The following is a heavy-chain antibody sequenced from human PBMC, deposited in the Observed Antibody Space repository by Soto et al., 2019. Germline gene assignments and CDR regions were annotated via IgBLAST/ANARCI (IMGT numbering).Heavy chain of an antibody. CDR2: IYYSGST. J-gene: IGHJ6*02. V-gene: IGHV4-30-4*01. CDR1: GGSISSGDYY. Sequence: SETLSLTCTVSGGSISSGDYYWSWIRQPPGKGLEWIGYIYYSGSTYYNPSLKSRFTKSVDTSKNQFSLKLSSVTAADTAVYYCARDYGDYVLNYYYGMDVWGQGTTVTVSS. D-gene: IGHD4-17*01. CDR3: ARDYGDYVLNYYYGMDV.